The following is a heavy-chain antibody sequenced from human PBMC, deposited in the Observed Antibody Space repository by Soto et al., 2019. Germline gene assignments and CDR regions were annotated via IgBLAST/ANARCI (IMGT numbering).Heavy chain of an antibody. CDR3: ARVKRWLQLGDY. D-gene: IGHD1-1*01. J-gene: IGHJ4*02. CDR2: IWHDGSNK. V-gene: IGHV3-33*01. CDR1: GFTFSSFG. Sequence: QVQLVESGGGVVQPGRSLRLSCATSGFTFSSFGMHWVRQAPGKGLEWVAVIWHDGSNKYYADSVKGRFNISRDNFENTLYLQMNSLRAEDTAVYYCARVKRWLQLGDYWGQGTLVTVSS.